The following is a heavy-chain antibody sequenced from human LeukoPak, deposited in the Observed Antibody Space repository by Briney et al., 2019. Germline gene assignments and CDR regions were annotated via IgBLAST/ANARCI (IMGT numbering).Heavy chain of an antibody. V-gene: IGHV4-4*07. CDR3: ARLSSGWWYYFDY. CDR1: GVSIRSYY. Sequence: SETLSLTCTVSGVSIRSYYWSWIRQPAGKGLEWIGRFHTGGSTNYNPSLKSRVTMSVDTSKNQFSLKLSSVTAADTAVYYCARLSSGWWYYFDYWGQGTLVTVSS. J-gene: IGHJ4*02. CDR2: FHTGGST. D-gene: IGHD6-19*01.